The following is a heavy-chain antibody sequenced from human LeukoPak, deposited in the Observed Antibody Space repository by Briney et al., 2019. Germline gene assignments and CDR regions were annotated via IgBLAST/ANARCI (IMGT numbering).Heavy chain of an antibody. CDR1: GGSIRSSNW. V-gene: IGHV4-4*02. CDR2: IYHSGST. Sequence: SGTLSLTCAVCGGSIRSSNWWSWVRQPPGKGLEWIGEIYHSGSTNYNPSLKSRVTISVDTSKNQFSLKLSSVTAADTAVYYCARGSYYYDSSGYRTNWFDPWGQGTLVTVSS. D-gene: IGHD3-22*01. J-gene: IGHJ5*02. CDR3: ARGSYYYDSSGYRTNWFDP.